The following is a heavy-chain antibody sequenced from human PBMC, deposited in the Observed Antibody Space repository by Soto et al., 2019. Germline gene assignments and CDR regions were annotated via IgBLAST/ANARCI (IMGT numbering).Heavy chain of an antibody. CDR2: IYHSGST. CDR3: ARKNDYGFY. CDR1: GGSISSGGYS. Sequence: SETLSLTCAVSGGSISSGGYSWSWIRQPPGKGLEWIGYIYHSGSTYYNPSLKSRVTISVDRSKNQFSLKLSSVTAADTAVYYCARKNDYGFYWGQGTLVTVSS. J-gene: IGHJ4*02. D-gene: IGHD4-17*01. V-gene: IGHV4-30-2*01.